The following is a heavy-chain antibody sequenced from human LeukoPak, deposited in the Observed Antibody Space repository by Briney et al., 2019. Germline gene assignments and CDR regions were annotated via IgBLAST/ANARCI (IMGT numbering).Heavy chain of an antibody. V-gene: IGHV4-59*12. J-gene: IGHJ4*02. CDR1: GGSMNRNY. Sequence: SETLSLTCNVSGGSMNRNYWSWIRQPPGKGLEWIGYIHYSGSTDYNPSLKSRVTITVDTSKNQFSLKLSSVTAADTAVYYCARDGYDSSGYYRSRAYYFDYWGQGTLVTVSS. CDR2: IHYSGST. CDR3: ARDGYDSSGYYRSRAYYFDY. D-gene: IGHD3-22*01.